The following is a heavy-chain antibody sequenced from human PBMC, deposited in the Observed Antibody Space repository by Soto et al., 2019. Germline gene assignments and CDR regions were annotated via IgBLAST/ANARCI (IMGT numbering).Heavy chain of an antibody. V-gene: IGHV4-59*01. CDR3: ARDRSTYGGGGTGEVKANWFDP. J-gene: IGHJ5*02. CDR1: GGSISRYY. CDR2: ASYSWDT. D-gene: IGHD2-8*01. Sequence: SETLSLTCSVSGGSISRYYWSWIRQPPGKGLEWIGYASYSWDTGYNPSLTSRVTIAVDTSKSQVALQLSSVTAADTAVYYCARDRSTYGGGGTGEVKANWFDPWCQGALVTVSS.